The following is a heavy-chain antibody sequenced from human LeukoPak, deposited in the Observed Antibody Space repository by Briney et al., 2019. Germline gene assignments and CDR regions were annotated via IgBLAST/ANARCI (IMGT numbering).Heavy chain of an antibody. CDR2: ISYDGSNK. V-gene: IGHV3-30-3*01. CDR3: ARPRIAAAGTDNWFDP. CDR1: GFTFSRYA. Sequence: GGSLRLSCAASGFTFSRYAMHWVRQAPGKGLEWVAVISYDGSNKYYADSVKGRFTISRDNSKNTLYLQMNSLRAEDTAVYYCARPRIAAAGTDNWFDPWGQGTLVTVSS. J-gene: IGHJ5*02. D-gene: IGHD6-13*01.